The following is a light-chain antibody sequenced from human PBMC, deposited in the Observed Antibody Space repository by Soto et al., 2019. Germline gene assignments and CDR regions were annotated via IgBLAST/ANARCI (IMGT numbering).Light chain of an antibody. V-gene: IGKV1-5*01. Sequence: DIQMTQSPSTLSASVGDRVTITCRASQRIGSFLAWYQHQPAKAPKLLIYDASTLESGVPSRFSGTGSGTEFTFSITSLQPEEVGTYYCQQCYMGWTFGQGTKVDFK. CDR3: QQCYMGWT. CDR1: QRIGSF. CDR2: DAS. J-gene: IGKJ1*01.